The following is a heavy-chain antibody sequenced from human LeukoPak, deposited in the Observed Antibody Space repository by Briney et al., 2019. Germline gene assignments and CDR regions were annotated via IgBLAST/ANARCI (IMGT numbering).Heavy chain of an antibody. Sequence: GGSLRLSCVASGFTFSSYAMSWVRQAPGKGLEWVSAISGSGDTTYYADSVKGRFTTSRDNSENTLYLQMNSLRAEDTAAYYCAKAMIVVVITAFDYWGQGTLVTVSS. J-gene: IGHJ4*02. V-gene: IGHV3-23*01. CDR3: AKAMIVVVITAFDY. D-gene: IGHD3-22*01. CDR1: GFTFSSYA. CDR2: ISGSGDTT.